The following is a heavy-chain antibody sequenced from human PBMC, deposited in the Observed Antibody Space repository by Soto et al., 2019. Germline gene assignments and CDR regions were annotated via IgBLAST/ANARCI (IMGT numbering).Heavy chain of an antibody. V-gene: IGHV1-69*12. CDR3: AREGGSGNYRYSAVDV. CDR2: IIPIFGTA. CDR1: GGTFSSYA. D-gene: IGHD3-10*01. Sequence: QVQLVQSGAEVKKPGSSVKVSCKASGGTFSSYAISWVRQAPGQGLEWMGGIIPIFGTANYAQNFQGRVTIAAEEASGSACRELRCRGSEDTAVYYCAREGGSGNYRYSAVDVWGQGTKVTVSS. J-gene: IGHJ6*02.